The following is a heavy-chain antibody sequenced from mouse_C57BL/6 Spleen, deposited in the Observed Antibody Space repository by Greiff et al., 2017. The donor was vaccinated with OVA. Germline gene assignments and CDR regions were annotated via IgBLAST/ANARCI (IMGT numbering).Heavy chain of an antibody. CDR3: ARLDDGYYGY. CDR1: GYTFTSYW. CDR2: IDPSDSYT. V-gene: IGHV1-50*01. D-gene: IGHD2-3*01. J-gene: IGHJ2*01. Sequence: QVQLKQPGAELVKPGASVKLSCKASGYTFTSYWMQWVKQRPGQGLEWIGEIDPSDSYTNYNQKFKGKATLTVDTSSSTAYMQLSSLTSEDSAVYYCARLDDGYYGYWGQGTTLTVSS.